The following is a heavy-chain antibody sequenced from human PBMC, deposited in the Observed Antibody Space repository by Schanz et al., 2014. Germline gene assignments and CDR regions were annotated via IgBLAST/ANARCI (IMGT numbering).Heavy chain of an antibody. V-gene: IGHV3-33*08. J-gene: IGHJ6*02. CDR2: IFYDGSNK. CDR3: ARRITGTHHNPYYHGMDV. Sequence: QVKLVESGGGVVQPGRSLRLSCEASGFTFSNYGMHWVRQAPGKGLEWVAVIFYDGSNKYYADSVKGRFAISRDNSKNALYLQMNSLRAEDTAVYYCARRITGTHHNPYYHGMDVWGQGTTVTVSS. CDR1: GFTFSNYG. D-gene: IGHD1-20*01.